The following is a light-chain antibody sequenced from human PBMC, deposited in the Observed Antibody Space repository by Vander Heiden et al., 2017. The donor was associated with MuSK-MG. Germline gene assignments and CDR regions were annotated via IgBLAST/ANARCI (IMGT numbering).Light chain of an antibody. J-gene: IGKJ2*01. Sequence: AIQMTQSPSFLSASVGDRVTITCRSSQGIRSDLTWYQQKPGKAPKLLIYAASSLQSGVPSRFSGSGSGTDFTLTISSLQPEDSATYYCLQDDSYPLTFAQGTKVEIK. V-gene: IGKV1-6*01. CDR3: LQDDSYPLT. CDR2: AAS. CDR1: QGIRSD.